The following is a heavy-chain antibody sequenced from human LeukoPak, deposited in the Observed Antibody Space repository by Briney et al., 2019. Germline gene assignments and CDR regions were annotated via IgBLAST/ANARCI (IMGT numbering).Heavy chain of an antibody. D-gene: IGHD1-26*01. V-gene: IGHV1-2*02. J-gene: IGHJ6*03. Sequence: ASVKVPCKASGYTFTGYYMHWVRQAPGQGLEWMGWINPNSGGTNYAQKFQERVTITRDMSTSTAYMELSSLRSEDTAVYYCAAGRRHKWDGRIGKYLYYYYMDVWGKGTTVTVSS. CDR2: INPNSGGT. CDR1: GYTFTGYY. CDR3: AAGRRHKWDGRIGKYLYYYYMDV.